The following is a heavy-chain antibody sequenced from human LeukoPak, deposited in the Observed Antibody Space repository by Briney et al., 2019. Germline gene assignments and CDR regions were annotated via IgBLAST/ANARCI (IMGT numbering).Heavy chain of an antibody. D-gene: IGHD5-18*01. J-gene: IGHJ4*02. CDR1: GYSFTSYW. V-gene: IGHV5-51*01. CDR2: IDPSDSET. Sequence: GESLKISCKASGYSFTSYWIGWVRQMPGKGLEWMGIIDPSDSETRYTPSFQGQVTISVDKSLTTANLQWNSLKASDTAMYYCARQTAMGRSGDYWGQGTLVTVSS. CDR3: ARQTAMGRSGDY.